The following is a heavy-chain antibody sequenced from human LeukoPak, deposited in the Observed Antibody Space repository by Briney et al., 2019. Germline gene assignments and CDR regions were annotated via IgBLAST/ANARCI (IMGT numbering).Heavy chain of an antibody. V-gene: IGHV1-69*05. Sequence: ASVKVSCKASGGTFSSYAMSWVRQAPGQGLEWMGRIIPIFGTANYAQKFQGRVTITTDESTSTAYMELSSLRSEDTAVYYCASGGHSGTAFDYWGQGTLVTVSS. CDR2: IIPIFGTA. CDR3: ASGGHSGTAFDY. D-gene: IGHD1-1*01. CDR1: GGTFSSYA. J-gene: IGHJ4*02.